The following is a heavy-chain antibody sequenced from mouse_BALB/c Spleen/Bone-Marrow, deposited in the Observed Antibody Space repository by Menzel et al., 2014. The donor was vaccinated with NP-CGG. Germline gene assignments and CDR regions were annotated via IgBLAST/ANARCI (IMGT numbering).Heavy chain of an antibody. CDR2: LLPGSGST. D-gene: IGHD2-1*01. Sequence: QVQLQQPGAELMKPGASVKISCKATGYTFSSYWIEWVKQRPGHGLEWIGELLPGSGSTNYCEKFKGKAKFTADPSSDTAYMQLSSLTSEDSAVYYWARYGNYPLDYWGQGTTLTVST. CDR3: ARYGNYPLDY. CDR1: GYTFSSYW. V-gene: IGHV1-9*01. J-gene: IGHJ2*01.